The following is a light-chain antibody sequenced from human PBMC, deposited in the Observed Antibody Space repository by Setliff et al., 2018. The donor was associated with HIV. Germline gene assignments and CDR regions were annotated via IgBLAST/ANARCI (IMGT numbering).Light chain of an antibody. CDR1: SGSIASHY. Sequence: PHSVSESPGKTVTISCTRSSGSIASHYVQWYQQRPGSSPTTVIYEDNQRPSGVPDRFSGSIDSSSNSASLTISGLKTEDEADYYCQSYDSSFVVFGGGTKVTVL. V-gene: IGLV6-57*01. CDR2: EDN. CDR3: QSYDSSFVV. J-gene: IGLJ2*01.